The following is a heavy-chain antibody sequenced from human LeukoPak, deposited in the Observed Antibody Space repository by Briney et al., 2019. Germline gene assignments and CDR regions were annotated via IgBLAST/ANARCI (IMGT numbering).Heavy chain of an antibody. CDR3: ARSGSGYLRYYFDY. V-gene: IGHV4-39*07. CDR2: IYSSGST. Sequence: SETLSLTCTVSGGSISSSTYYWGWIRKPPGKGLEWIGSIYSSGSTYYNPSLKSRVTISVDTSKNQFSLKLSSVTAADTAVYYCARSGSGYLRYYFDYWGQGTLVTVSS. D-gene: IGHD5-12*01. CDR1: GGSISSSTYY. J-gene: IGHJ4*02.